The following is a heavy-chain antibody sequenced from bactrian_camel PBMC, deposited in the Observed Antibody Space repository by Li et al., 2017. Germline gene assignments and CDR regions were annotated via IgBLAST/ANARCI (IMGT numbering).Heavy chain of an antibody. CDR3: AADRIIYDGGLAPPSCGEGIGY. V-gene: IGHV3S53*01. CDR1: GTYVGTCG. J-gene: IGHJ4*01. D-gene: IGHD3*01. Sequence: HVQLVESGGGLVQAGGSLKLSCTASGTYVGTCGMGWYRQAPGKERTLVARIGSDGLVTYADSVKGRFTISQDWSKNELYLQMDSLKSEDTAVYFCAADRIIYDGGLAPPSCGEGIGYLGQGTQVTVS. CDR2: IGSDGLV.